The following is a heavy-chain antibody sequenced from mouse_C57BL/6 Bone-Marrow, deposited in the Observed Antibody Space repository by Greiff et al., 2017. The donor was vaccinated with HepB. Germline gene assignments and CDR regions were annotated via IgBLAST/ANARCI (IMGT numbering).Heavy chain of an antibody. CDR2: IDPNSGGT. D-gene: IGHD3-1*01. CDR1: GYTFTSYW. CDR3: ARPGYLCYPRDYAMDY. Sequence: VQLQQPGAELVKPGASVKLSCKASGYTFTSYWMHWVKQRPGRGLEWIGRIDPNSGGTKYNEKFKSKATLTVDQPSSTAYMQLSSLTSEDSAVYYCARPGYLCYPRDYAMDYWGQGTSVTVSS. J-gene: IGHJ4*01. V-gene: IGHV1-72*01.